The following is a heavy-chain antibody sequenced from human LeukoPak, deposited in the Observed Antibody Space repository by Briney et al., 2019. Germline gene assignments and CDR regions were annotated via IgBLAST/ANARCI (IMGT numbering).Heavy chain of an antibody. CDR1: GVSFSGYY. CDR2: INHSGST. J-gene: IGHJ6*03. Sequence: PSETLSLTCAVYGVSFSGYYWSWIRQPPGKGLEWIGEINHSGSTNYNPSLKSRVNISVDTSKNQFSLMLSSVTAADTAVYYCARLSRAAAGTRGYYYYYMDVWGKGTTVTVSS. D-gene: IGHD6-13*01. CDR3: ARLSRAAAGTRGYYYYYMDV. V-gene: IGHV4-34*01.